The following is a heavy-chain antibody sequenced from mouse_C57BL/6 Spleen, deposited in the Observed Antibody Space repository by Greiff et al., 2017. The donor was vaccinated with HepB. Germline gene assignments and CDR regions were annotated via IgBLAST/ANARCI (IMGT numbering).Heavy chain of an antibody. Sequence: EVQLVESGGGLVKPGGSLKLSCAASGFTFSSYAMSWVRQTPEKRLEWVATISDGGSYTYYPDNVKGRFTISRDNAKNNLYLQMSHLKSEDTAMYYCARDGDDYDVFDYWGQGTTLTVSS. CDR2: ISDGGSYT. V-gene: IGHV5-4*01. CDR3: ARDGDDYDVFDY. CDR1: GFTFSSYA. D-gene: IGHD2-4*01. J-gene: IGHJ2*01.